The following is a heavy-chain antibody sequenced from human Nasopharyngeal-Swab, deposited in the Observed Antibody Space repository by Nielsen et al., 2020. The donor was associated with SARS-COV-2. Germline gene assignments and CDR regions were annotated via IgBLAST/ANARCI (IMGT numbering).Heavy chain of an antibody. Sequence: WIRQPPGKGLEWVAVISYDGRNKYYADSVKGRFTISRDNSKNTLYLHMNSLRAEDTAVYYCAKEGLEDGGAFDIWGQGTMVTVSS. D-gene: IGHD3-16*01. CDR3: AKEGLEDGGAFDI. V-gene: IGHV3-30*18. CDR2: ISYDGRNK. J-gene: IGHJ3*02.